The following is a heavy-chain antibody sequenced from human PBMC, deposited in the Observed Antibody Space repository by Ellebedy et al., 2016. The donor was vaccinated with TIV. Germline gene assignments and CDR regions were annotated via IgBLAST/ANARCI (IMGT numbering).Heavy chain of an antibody. D-gene: IGHD6-13*01. V-gene: IGHV4-59*01. CDR2: TYSSGTT. CDR3: ARVVRSSSLIFDY. J-gene: IGHJ4*02. CDR1: GGSISSYY. Sequence: SETLSLTCTVSGGSISSYYWSWIRQPPGKGLEWIGYTYSSGTTDYNPSLKSRVTIAVDTSKNQFSLKLSSVTAADTAVYYCARVVRSSSLIFDYWGQGTLVTVSS.